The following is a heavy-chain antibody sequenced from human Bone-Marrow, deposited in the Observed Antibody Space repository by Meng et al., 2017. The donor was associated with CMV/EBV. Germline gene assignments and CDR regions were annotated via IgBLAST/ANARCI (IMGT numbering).Heavy chain of an antibody. CDR3: ARRLHYFDY. D-gene: IGHD4-11*01. CDR1: GFTLSSYG. CDR2: IWYDGSNK. Sequence: GGSPRLSCAASGFTLSSYGMHWVRQAPGKGLEWVAVIWYDGSNKYYADSVKGRFTISRDNSKNTLYLQMNSLRAEDTAVYYCARRLHYFDYWGQGTLVTVSS. J-gene: IGHJ4*02. V-gene: IGHV3-33*01.